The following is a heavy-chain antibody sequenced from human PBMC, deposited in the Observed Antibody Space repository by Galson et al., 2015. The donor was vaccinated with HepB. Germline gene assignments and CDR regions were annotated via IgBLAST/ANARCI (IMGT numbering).Heavy chain of an antibody. V-gene: IGHV3-23*01. Sequence: SLRLSCAASGFTFSSYDMSWVRQAPGKGLEWVSGISGSGGRAYCADSVKGRFTISRDNSKNTLYLQMNSLRAEDTAVYYCAKDHEVGAPSGLLHYWGQGTLVTVSS. CDR2: ISGSGGRA. CDR3: AKDHEVGAPSGLLHY. D-gene: IGHD1-26*01. CDR1: GFTFSSYD. J-gene: IGHJ4*02.